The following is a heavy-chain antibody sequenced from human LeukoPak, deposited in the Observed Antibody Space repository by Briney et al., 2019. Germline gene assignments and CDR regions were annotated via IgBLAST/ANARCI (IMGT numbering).Heavy chain of an antibody. CDR3: AREGVDTAMVTGWYYYYYMDV. V-gene: IGHV4-30-4*08. D-gene: IGHD5-18*01. Sequence: PSETLSLTCTVSGGSISSGDYYWSWIRQPPGKGLEWIGYIYYSGSTYYNPSLKSRVTISVDTSKNQFSLKLSSVTAADTAVDYCAREGVDTAMVTGWYYYYYMDVWGKGTTVTVSS. CDR1: GGSISSGDYY. J-gene: IGHJ6*03. CDR2: IYYSGST.